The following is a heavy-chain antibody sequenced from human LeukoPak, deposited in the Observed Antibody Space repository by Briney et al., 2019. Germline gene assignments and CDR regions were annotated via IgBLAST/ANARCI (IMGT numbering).Heavy chain of an antibody. J-gene: IGHJ4*02. CDR2: INPNSGGT. CDR1: GYTFTGYY. V-gene: IGHV1-2*02. D-gene: IGHD6-19*01. Sequence: GASVKASCKASGYTFTGYYMHWVRQAPGRGLEWMGWINPNSGGTNYAQKFQGRVTMTRDTSISTAYMELSRLISDDTAVYYCARASSGRFDYWGQGTLVTVSS. CDR3: ARASSGRFDY.